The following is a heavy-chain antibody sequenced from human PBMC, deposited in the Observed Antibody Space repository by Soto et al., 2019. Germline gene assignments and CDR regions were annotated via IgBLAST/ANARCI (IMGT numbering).Heavy chain of an antibody. D-gene: IGHD5-18*01. J-gene: IGHJ3*02. Sequence: QLQLQESGSGLVKPSQTLSLTCAVSGGSISSGGYSWNWIRQPPGKGLEWIGYIYQSGSTSYNPSLKNRVSIPVXXSKNQFSLKLISVTAADTAVYYCARDDLYGYFFDIWGQGTMVTVSS. CDR1: GGSISSGGYS. CDR3: ARDDLYGYFFDI. V-gene: IGHV4-30-2*01. CDR2: IYQSGST.